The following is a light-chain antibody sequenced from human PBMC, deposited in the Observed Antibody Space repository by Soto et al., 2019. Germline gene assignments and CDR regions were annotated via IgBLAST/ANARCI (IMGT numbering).Light chain of an antibody. V-gene: IGKV4-1*01. Sequence: DIVMTQSPDSLAVSLGERATINCKSSQSVLFSAKNRNYLSWYQQKTGQPPKLLIYWASTRESGVPDRISGSGSVTNFALTISGLQAEDVAVYYCLQHYSFPRTFGQGTKVDIK. J-gene: IGKJ1*01. CDR3: LQHYSFPRT. CDR2: WAS. CDR1: QSVLFSAKNRNY.